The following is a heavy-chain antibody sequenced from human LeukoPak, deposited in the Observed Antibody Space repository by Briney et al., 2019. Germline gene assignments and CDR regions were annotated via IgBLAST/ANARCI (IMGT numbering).Heavy chain of an antibody. J-gene: IGHJ4*02. CDR1: GDSVSSNSAT. CDR2: TYYRSKWYN. CDR3: ARVESSGRYVFDY. Sequence: SQTLSRTCAISGDSVSSNSATWNWIRQSPSRGLEWLGRTYYRSKWYNDYAVSVKSRIIINPDTSKNQFSLQLSSVTPEDTAVYYCARVESSGRYVFDYWGQGTLVTVSS. D-gene: IGHD6-19*01. V-gene: IGHV6-1*01.